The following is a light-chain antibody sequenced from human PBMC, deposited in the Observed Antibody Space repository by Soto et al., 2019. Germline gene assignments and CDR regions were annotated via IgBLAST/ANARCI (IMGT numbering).Light chain of an antibody. CDR1: QAITSW. CDR3: QQANSFPYT. CDR2: AAS. Sequence: DIQMTQSPSSVSASGGDRVTITCRARQAITSWLAWYEQKPGKAPKLLIYAASTLQSGVPSRFSGSGSGTDFTRTISSLQPEEFATYYCQQANSFPYTFGQGTKLEIK. J-gene: IGKJ2*01. V-gene: IGKV1-12*01.